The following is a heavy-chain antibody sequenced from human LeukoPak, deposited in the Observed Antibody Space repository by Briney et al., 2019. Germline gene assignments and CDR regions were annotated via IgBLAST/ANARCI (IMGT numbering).Heavy chain of an antibody. J-gene: IGHJ4*02. V-gene: IGHV3-15*01. Sequence: GSLRLSCAASGFTFSNAWMSWVRQAPGKGLEWVGRIKSKTDGGTTVYAAPVKGRFIISRDDSKNTLYVQMNSLKTEDTAVYYCTTEDCSSTSCYLFDYWGQGTLVTVSS. CDR3: TTEDCSSTSCYLFDY. CDR2: IKSKTDGGTT. CDR1: GFTFSNAW. D-gene: IGHD2-2*01.